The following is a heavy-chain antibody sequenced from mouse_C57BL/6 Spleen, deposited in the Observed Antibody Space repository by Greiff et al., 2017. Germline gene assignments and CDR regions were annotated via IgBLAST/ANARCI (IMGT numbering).Heavy chain of an antibody. Sequence: EVMLVESGGDLVKPGGSLKLSCAASGFTFSSYGMSWVRQTPDKRLEWVATISSGGSYTYYPDSVKGRFTISRDNATNTLYLQMSSLKSEDTAMYYCARLDYDGGYYAMDYWGQGTSVTVSS. V-gene: IGHV5-6*01. D-gene: IGHD2-4*01. CDR1: GFTFSSYG. CDR3: ARLDYDGGYYAMDY. J-gene: IGHJ4*01. CDR2: ISSGGSYT.